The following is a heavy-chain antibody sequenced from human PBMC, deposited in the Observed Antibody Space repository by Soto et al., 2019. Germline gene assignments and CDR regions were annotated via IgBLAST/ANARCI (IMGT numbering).Heavy chain of an antibody. Sequence: QVKFVQSGAEVKKPGASVKVSCKASGYTFTTYAMHWVRQAPGQRLEWMGWINAGNGNTKYSQKFQGRVTITRDTSASTVYMELSSLRSEDTAVYYCARYPGIGVADPGAFDYWGQGTLVTVSS. CDR3: ARYPGIGVADPGAFDY. J-gene: IGHJ4*02. CDR1: GYTFTTYA. CDR2: INAGNGNT. V-gene: IGHV1-3*01. D-gene: IGHD6-19*01.